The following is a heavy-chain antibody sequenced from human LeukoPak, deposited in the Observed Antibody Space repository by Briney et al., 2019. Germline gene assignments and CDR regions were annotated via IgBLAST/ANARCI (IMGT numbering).Heavy chain of an antibody. Sequence: ASVKVSCKASGYTFISYGITWVRQAPGQGLEWMGWISPYTTKTNYAQSLQGKVTMTTDTSTSTAYMELRSLRSDDTAVYYCAREGGVGPTAPPDYYSYQMDVWGKGTTVTVSS. CDR1: GYTFISYG. D-gene: IGHD1-26*01. CDR2: ISPYTTKT. V-gene: IGHV1-18*01. J-gene: IGHJ6*03. CDR3: AREGGVGPTAPPDYYSYQMDV.